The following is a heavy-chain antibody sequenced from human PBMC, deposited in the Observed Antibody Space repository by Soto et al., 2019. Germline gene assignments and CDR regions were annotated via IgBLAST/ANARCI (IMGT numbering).Heavy chain of an antibody. CDR1: GGSISSSTYY. CDR2: FFIGGST. CDR3: ARETPVGGNSAEVYYFDY. Sequence: SETLSLTCTVSGGSISSSTYYWGWMRQPPGKGLEWIASFFIGGSTYYNPSLKSRVTISVDTSKNQFSLKLSSVTAADTAVYYCARETPVGGNSAEVYYFDYWGQGTLVTVSS. V-gene: IGHV4-39*07. D-gene: IGHD2-21*02. J-gene: IGHJ4*02.